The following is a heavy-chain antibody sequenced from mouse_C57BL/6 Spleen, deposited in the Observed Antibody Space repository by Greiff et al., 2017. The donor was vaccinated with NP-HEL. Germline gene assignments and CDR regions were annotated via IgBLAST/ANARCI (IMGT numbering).Heavy chain of an antibody. CDR2: IWSGGST. CDR1: GFSLTSYG. J-gene: IGHJ3*01. Sequence: VQLQQSGPGLVQPSQSLSITCTVSGFSLTSYGVHWVRQSPGKGLEWLGVIWSGGSTDYNAAFISRLSISKDNSKSQVFFKMNSLQADDTAIYYCARGSNYEAWFAYWGQGTLVTVSA. CDR3: ARGSNYEAWFAY. V-gene: IGHV2-2*01. D-gene: IGHD2-5*01.